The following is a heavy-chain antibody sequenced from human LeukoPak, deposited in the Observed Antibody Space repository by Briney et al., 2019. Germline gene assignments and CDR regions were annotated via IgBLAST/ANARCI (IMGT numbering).Heavy chain of an antibody. Sequence: GGSLRLSCAASGFTFDDYGMSWVRQAPGKGLEWVSGINWNGGSTGYADSVKGRFTISRDNAKNSLYLQMNSLRAEDTALYYCARAPIAAAGKIYYYYYMDVWGKGTTVTVSS. V-gene: IGHV3-20*04. D-gene: IGHD6-13*01. J-gene: IGHJ6*03. CDR1: GFTFDDYG. CDR2: INWNGGST. CDR3: ARAPIAAAGKIYYYYYMDV.